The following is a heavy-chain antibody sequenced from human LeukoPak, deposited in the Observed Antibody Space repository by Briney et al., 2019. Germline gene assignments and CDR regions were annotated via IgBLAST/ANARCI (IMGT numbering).Heavy chain of an antibody. Sequence: SETLSLTCAVYGGSFSGYYWSWIRQPPGKGLEWIGEINHSGDTNYNPSLKSRVTMSVDTSKNQFSLKLSSVTAADTAVYYCAGYPTYYDILWTAPGSFDYWGQGTLVTVSS. V-gene: IGHV4-34*01. CDR1: GGSFSGYY. CDR2: INHSGDT. J-gene: IGHJ4*02. CDR3: AGYPTYYDILWTAPGSFDY. D-gene: IGHD3-9*01.